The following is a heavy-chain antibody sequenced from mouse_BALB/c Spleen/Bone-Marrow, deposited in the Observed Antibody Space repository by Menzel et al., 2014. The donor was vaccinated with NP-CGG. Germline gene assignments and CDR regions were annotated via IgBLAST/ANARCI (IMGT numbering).Heavy chain of an antibody. J-gene: IGHJ2*01. CDR2: ILPGSGST. CDR1: GYTFSSYW. D-gene: IGHD4-1*02. Sequence: QVQLQQSGVELTKPGASVKISCKATGYTFSSYWIEWVKQRPGHGLEWIGEILPGSGSTNYNEKFKGKATFTADTSSNTAYMQLSSLTSEDSAVYYCARSTGTWDYWGQGTTLTVSS. CDR3: ARSTGTWDY. V-gene: IGHV1-9*01.